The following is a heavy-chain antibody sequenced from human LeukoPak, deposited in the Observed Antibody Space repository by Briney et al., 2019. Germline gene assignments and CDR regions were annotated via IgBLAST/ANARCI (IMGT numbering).Heavy chain of an antibody. CDR2: ISSIGDRT. J-gene: IGHJ4*02. CDR3: AKEFRVVVVAAAYLFSY. Sequence: PGGSLRLSCAASGFTFSSYAMSWVRQAPGKGREWVSGISSIGDRTYYADSVKGRFTISRDNSKNTLYLQMNSLRAEDTAVYYCAKEFRVVVVAAAYLFSYWGQGTLVTVSS. V-gene: IGHV3-23*01. CDR1: GFTFSSYA. D-gene: IGHD2-15*01.